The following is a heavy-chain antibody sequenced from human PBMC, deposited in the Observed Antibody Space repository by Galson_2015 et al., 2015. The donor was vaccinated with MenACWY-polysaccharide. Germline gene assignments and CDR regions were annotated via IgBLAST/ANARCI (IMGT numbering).Heavy chain of an antibody. CDR1: GFSFNSYW. Sequence: SLRLSCAASGFSFNSYWMHWVRQAPGKGLVWVSHIDNDGSSTNYADSVKGRFTISRDNAKNTLYLQMDSLRAEDTAVYYCAKQAGPLSSGWHYFDSWGQGTLVTVSS. V-gene: IGHV3-74*01. CDR2: IDNDGSST. J-gene: IGHJ4*02. CDR3: AKQAGPLSSGWHYFDS. D-gene: IGHD6-19*01.